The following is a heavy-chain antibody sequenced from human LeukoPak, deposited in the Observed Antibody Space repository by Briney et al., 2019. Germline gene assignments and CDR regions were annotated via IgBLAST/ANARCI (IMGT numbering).Heavy chain of an antibody. J-gene: IGHJ4*02. CDR2: ISYDGSNK. D-gene: IGHD5-24*01. Sequence: GGSLRLSCAASGFTFSSYGMQWVRQAPGKGLEWVAVISYDGSNKYYADSVKGRFTISRDNSKNTLYLQMNSLRAEDTAVYYCAKDLVGYNSGHYFDYWGQGTLVTVFS. V-gene: IGHV3-30*18. CDR1: GFTFSSYG. CDR3: AKDLVGYNSGHYFDY.